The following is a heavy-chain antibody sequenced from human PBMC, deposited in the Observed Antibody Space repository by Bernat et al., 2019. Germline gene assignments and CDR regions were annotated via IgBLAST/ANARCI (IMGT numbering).Heavy chain of an antibody. CDR1: GYSFTDYY. CDR3: ARYYDFWSGYDS. CDR2: INPNGGGT. D-gene: IGHD3-3*01. J-gene: IGHJ4*02. V-gene: IGHV1-2*06. Sequence: QVQLVQSGAEVKKPGASVKVSCKASGYSFTDYYIHWVRQAPGQGLEWMGRINPNGGGTDFAQRFQGSVTMTRDTSIRTAYMELSGVTSDDTAIYYCARYYDFWSGYDSLGQGTLVTVSS.